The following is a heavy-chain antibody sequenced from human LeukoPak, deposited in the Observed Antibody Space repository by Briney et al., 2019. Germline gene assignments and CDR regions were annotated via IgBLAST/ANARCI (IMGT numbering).Heavy chain of an antibody. CDR2: ISGSGGNT. Sequence: GGSLRLSCAASGFTFSSSAMTWVRQAPGKGLEWVSLISGSGGNTYYADSVKGRFTISRDNSKNTLYLQMNSLRAEDTAVYHCAKAVTGSYYTGLGSWGQGTLLTVSS. CDR3: AKAVTGSYYTGLGS. CDR1: GFTFSSSA. D-gene: IGHD3-10*01. V-gene: IGHV3-23*01. J-gene: IGHJ4*02.